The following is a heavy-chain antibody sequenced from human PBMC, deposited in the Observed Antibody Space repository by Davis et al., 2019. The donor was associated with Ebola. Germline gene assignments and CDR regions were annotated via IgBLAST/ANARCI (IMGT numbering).Heavy chain of an antibody. CDR2: IYHSGST. D-gene: IGHD1-1*01. Sequence: MPSEPLSLTCTVSGGSISSGGYSWSRIPQPPGKGLAWIGYIYHSGSTYYHPSLKSRVTISVDTSKNQFSLKLSSVTAADTAVYYCARWGGTDFDYWDQGTLVTVSS. CDR3: ARWGGTDFDY. V-gene: IGHV4-30-2*05. CDR1: GGSISSGGYS. J-gene: IGHJ4*02.